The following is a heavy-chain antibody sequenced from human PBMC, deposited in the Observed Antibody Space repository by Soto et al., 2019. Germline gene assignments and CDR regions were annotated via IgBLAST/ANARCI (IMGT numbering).Heavy chain of an antibody. CDR2: IKSKTDGGTT. J-gene: IGHJ4*02. V-gene: IGHV3-15*01. Sequence: GGSLRLSCAASGFTFSNAWMSWVRQAPGKGLEWVGRIKSKTDGGTTDYAAPVKGRFTISRDDSKNTLYLQMNSLKTEDTAVYYCTTDWGYIWGSYRLSNFDYWGQGTLVTVSS. D-gene: IGHD3-16*02. CDR1: GFTFSNAW. CDR3: TTDWGYIWGSYRLSNFDY.